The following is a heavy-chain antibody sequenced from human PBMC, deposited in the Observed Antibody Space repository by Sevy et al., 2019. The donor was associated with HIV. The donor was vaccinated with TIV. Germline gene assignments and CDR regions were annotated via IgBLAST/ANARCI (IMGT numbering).Heavy chain of an antibody. V-gene: IGHV1-18*01. Sequence: ASVKVSCKASGYTFSSHGISWVRQAPGQGLEWVGLISTYNDDTKYAQKVQGRVTMTTDTSTTTVFMELRSLRSDDTAIYYCARDLPPLDYYGSGSYYTSDYWGQGTLVTVSS. CDR3: ARDLPPLDYYGSGSYYTSDY. J-gene: IGHJ4*02. CDR2: ISTYNDDT. D-gene: IGHD3-10*01. CDR1: GYTFSSHG.